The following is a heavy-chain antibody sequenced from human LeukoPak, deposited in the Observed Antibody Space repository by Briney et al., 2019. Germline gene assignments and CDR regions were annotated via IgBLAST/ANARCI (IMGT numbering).Heavy chain of an antibody. V-gene: IGHV5-51*01. CDR3: ARLGSYSSGLDAFDI. CDR1: GYSFTSYW. Sequence: KYGESLKISCKGSGYSFTSYWIGWVRQMPGKGLEWMGIIYPGDSDTRYSPSFQGQVTISADKSISTAYLQWSSLKASDTAVYYCARLGSYSSGLDAFDIWGQGTMVTVSS. J-gene: IGHJ3*02. D-gene: IGHD6-19*01. CDR2: IYPGDSDT.